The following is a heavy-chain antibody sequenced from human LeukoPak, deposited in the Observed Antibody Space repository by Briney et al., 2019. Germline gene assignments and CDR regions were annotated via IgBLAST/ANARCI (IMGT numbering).Heavy chain of an antibody. V-gene: IGHV3-21*01. CDR3: ARGRAPSYYYDSSGYYLEYFQH. Sequence: GGSLRLSCAASGFTFSTYNMIWFRQAPGKGPEWVSAISSSSSNTYYSDSVKGRFTISRDNAKNSLYLQMNSLRAEDTAVYYSARGRAPSYYYDSSGYYLEYFQHWGQGTLVTVSS. J-gene: IGHJ1*01. CDR2: ISSSSSNT. CDR1: GFTFSTYN. D-gene: IGHD3-22*01.